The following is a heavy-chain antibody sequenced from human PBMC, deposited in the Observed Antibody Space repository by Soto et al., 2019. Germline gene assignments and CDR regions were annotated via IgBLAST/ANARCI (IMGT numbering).Heavy chain of an antibody. D-gene: IGHD6-13*01. CDR3: ARDFGYSQDYYYYYGMDV. Sequence: ASVKVSCKASGYTFTGYGISWVGQALGQGLKWIGWIRSYKGITTYAQKLQGRVTITTDTTTSTDYMELRGLRSDDTVVYYCARDFGYSQDYYYYYGMDVWGQGTTVTVSS. CDR2: IRSYKGIT. CDR1: GYTFTGYG. J-gene: IGHJ6*02. V-gene: IGHV1-18*01.